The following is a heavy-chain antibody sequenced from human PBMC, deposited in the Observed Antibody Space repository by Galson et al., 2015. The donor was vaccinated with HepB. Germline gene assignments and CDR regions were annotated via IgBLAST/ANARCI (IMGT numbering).Heavy chain of an antibody. CDR3: ARADVLLEWQPLFPSGMDV. Sequence: QSGAEVKKPGPSVKVSCKASGYTFTSYGISWVRQAPGQGLEWMGWISAYNGNTNYAQKLQGRVTMTTDTSTSTAYMELRSLRSDDTAVYYCARADVLLEWQPLFPSGMDVWGQGTTVTVSS. V-gene: IGHV1-18*04. CDR1: GYTFTSYG. J-gene: IGHJ6*02. CDR2: ISAYNGNT. D-gene: IGHD3-3*01.